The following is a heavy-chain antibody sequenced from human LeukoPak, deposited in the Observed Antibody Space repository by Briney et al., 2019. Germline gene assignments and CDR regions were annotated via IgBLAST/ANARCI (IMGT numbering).Heavy chain of an antibody. CDR1: GFTSGIYA. CDR2: FSGGGDS. Sequence: GGSLRLSCAASGFTSGIYAVSWVRQAPGKGLEWVSAFSGGGDSYYADSVKGRFTISRDNSKKILYLQMNSLRAEDTAVFYCARDQYDTWSRRGNFDSWGQGTLVIVSS. J-gene: IGHJ4*02. D-gene: IGHD3-3*01. V-gene: IGHV3-23*01. CDR3: ARDQYDTWSRRGNFDS.